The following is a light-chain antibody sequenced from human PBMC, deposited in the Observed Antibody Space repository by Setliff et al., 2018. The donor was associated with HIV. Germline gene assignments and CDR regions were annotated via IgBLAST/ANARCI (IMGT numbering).Light chain of an antibody. CDR3: QQYFSAPWT. CDR1: QSLLYSSKNY. Sequence: DIVMTQSPDSLAVSLGERATINCRTSQSLLYSSKNYLAWYQQKPGQPPTLLIYWASTRESGVPDRFSGSGSGTDFTLTISSLQAEDVAIYYCQQYFSAPWTFGRGTKVDIK. J-gene: IGKJ1*01. CDR2: WAS. V-gene: IGKV4-1*01.